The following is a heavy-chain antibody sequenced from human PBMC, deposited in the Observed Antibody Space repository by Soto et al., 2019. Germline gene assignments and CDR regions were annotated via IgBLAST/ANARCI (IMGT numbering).Heavy chain of an antibody. J-gene: IGHJ3*02. Sequence: QVQLVQSGAEVKKPGASVKVSCKASGYTFTGYYMHWVRLAPGHGLEWMGWINPNSGGTNYAQKFQGWVTMTRDTSISTSYMELSRLISDDTAVYYCARWGSGSSRRDAFDIWGQETMVSVSS. CDR2: INPNSGGT. CDR3: ARWGSGSSRRDAFDI. CDR1: GYTFTGYY. D-gene: IGHD1-26*01. V-gene: IGHV1-2*04.